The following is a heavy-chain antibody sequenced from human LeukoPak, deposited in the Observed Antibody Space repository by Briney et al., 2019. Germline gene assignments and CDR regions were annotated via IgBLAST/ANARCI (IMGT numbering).Heavy chain of an antibody. V-gene: IGHV4-30-4*01. Sequence: SETLSLTCTVSGGSISSGDYYWSWIRQPPGKGLEWIGYIYYSGSTYYNPSLKSRVTISVDTSKNQFSLKLSSVTAADTAVYYCASGNPRGYSYGQDYWGQGTLVTVSS. J-gene: IGHJ4*02. CDR1: GGSISSGDYY. D-gene: IGHD5-18*01. CDR3: ASGNPRGYSYGQDY. CDR2: IYYSGST.